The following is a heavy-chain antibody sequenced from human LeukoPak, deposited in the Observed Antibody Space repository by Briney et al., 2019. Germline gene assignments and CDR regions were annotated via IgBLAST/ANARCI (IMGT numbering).Heavy chain of an antibody. CDR2: INHSGNT. V-gene: IGHV4-34*01. CDR3: AKQIHNAFDL. Sequence: SETLSLTCAVYGRSFRGYLWFWVRQPPGKGLEWVGEINHSGNTNYNPSLESRVTISVDTSENQLSLKLTSVTAADTAVYYCAKQIHNAFDLWGQGTMVTVSS. J-gene: IGHJ3*01. D-gene: IGHD1/OR15-1a*01. CDR1: GRSFRGYL.